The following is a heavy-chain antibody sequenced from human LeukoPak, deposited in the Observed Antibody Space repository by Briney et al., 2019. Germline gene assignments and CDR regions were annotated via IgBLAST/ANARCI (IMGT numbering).Heavy chain of an antibody. J-gene: IGHJ6*02. CDR2: LYHSGST. D-gene: IGHD2-21*01. CDR1: GGSISSGGYS. V-gene: IGHV4-30-2*01. CDR3: ARGRFLGMDV. Sequence: SETLSLTCAVSGGSISSGGYSWSWIRQPPGKGLEWIGYLYHSGSTYYNPSLKSRVTISVDRSKNQFSLKLCSVTAADTAVYYCARGRFLGMDVWGQGTTVTVSS.